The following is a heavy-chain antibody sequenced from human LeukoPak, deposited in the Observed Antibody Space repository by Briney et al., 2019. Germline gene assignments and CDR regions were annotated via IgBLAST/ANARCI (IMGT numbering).Heavy chain of an antibody. Sequence: SETLSLTCTVSGGSISSSSYYWGWIRQPPGKGLEWIGSIYYSGSTYYNPSLKSRVTISVDTSKNQFSLKLSSVTAADTAVYYCARESSGSYKRGGRYFQHWGQGTLVTVSS. CDR1: GGSISSSSYY. V-gene: IGHV4-39*07. J-gene: IGHJ1*01. CDR3: ARESSGSYKRGGRYFQH. D-gene: IGHD1-26*01. CDR2: IYYSGST.